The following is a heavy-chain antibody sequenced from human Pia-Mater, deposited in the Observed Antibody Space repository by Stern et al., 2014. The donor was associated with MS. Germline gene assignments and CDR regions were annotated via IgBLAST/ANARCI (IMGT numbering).Heavy chain of an antibody. V-gene: IGHV4-61*01. CDR3: VRDGLTGSDY. D-gene: IGHD1-20*01. J-gene: IGHJ4*02. CDR1: GVSVTSSYYY. CDR2: VHYSGKT. Sequence: VQLVQSGPGLLKPSETLSLTCTVSGVSVTSSYYYWTWVRQSPGKGLEWIGHVHYSGKTSYNPSLKSRVTISVDTSKNQFSLRLDSVTAADTAVYYCVRDGLTGSDYWGQGTLVAVS.